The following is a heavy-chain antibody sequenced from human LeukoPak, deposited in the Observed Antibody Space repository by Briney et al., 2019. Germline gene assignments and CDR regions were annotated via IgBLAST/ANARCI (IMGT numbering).Heavy chain of an antibody. CDR1: GFTVSSNY. CDR3: ARESEEYYYGMDV. J-gene: IGHJ6*02. Sequence: GGSLRLSCAASGFTVSSNYMSWVRQAPGKGLEWVSVIYSGGSTYYADSVKGRFTISRDNSKNTLYLQMNSLRAEDTAVCYCARESEEYYYGMDVWGQGTTVTVSS. V-gene: IGHV3-53*01. CDR2: IYSGGST.